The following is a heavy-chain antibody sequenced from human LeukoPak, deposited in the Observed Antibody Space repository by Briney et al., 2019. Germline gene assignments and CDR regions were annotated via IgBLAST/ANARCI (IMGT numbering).Heavy chain of an antibody. CDR2: ISYDGSNK. J-gene: IGHJ4*02. Sequence: GGSLRLTCAASGFTFSSYAMHWVRQAPGKGLEWVAVISYDGSNKYYADSVKGRFTISRDNSKNTLYLQMNSLRAEDTAVYYCARDSSTGGYWGQGTLVTVSS. V-gene: IGHV3-30*14. CDR3: ARDSSTGGY. D-gene: IGHD6-13*01. CDR1: GFTFSSYA.